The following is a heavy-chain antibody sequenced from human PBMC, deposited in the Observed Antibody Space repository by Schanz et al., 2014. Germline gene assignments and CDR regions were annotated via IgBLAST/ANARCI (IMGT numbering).Heavy chain of an antibody. CDR1: GITFSTYV. CDR3: VRLDVHDY. Sequence: QLQLVQSGAEVKKPGSSVKVSCKLSGITFSTYVVVCVRQAPGQGLEWMGRIIPILGIANYAQKFQGRVTITADRSTSTAYMELSSLKTEDTAVYYCVRLDVHDYWGQGILVTVSS. CDR2: IIPILGIA. V-gene: IGHV1-69*02. J-gene: IGHJ4*02. D-gene: IGHD3-16*01.